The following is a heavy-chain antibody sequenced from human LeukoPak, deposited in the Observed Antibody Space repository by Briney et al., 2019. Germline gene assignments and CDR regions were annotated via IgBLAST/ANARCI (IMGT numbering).Heavy chain of an antibody. CDR3: ARHGWRGYSYDSSGYDSDY. Sequence: GASVKVSCKASGYTFTGYYMHWVRQAPGQGLEWMGWINPNTGGTNYPQKFQGRVTMTRDTSISTAFMELSRLRSDDTAVYYCARHGWRGYSYDSSGYDSDYWGQGTLVTVSS. CDR1: GYTFTGYY. V-gene: IGHV1-2*02. J-gene: IGHJ4*02. D-gene: IGHD3-22*01. CDR2: INPNTGGT.